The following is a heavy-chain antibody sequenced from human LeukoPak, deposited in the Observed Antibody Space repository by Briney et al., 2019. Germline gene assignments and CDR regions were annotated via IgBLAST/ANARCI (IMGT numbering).Heavy chain of an antibody. CDR3: ARDRYNWNDSYYYYGMDV. CDR1: GGSFSGYY. D-gene: IGHD1-20*01. Sequence: SETLSLTCAVYGGSFSGYYWSWIRQPPGKGLEWIGYIYYSGSTNYNPSLKSRVTISVDTSKNQFSLKLSSVTAADTAVYYCARDRYNWNDSYYYYGMDVWGQGTTVTVSS. CDR2: IYYSGST. V-gene: IGHV4-59*01. J-gene: IGHJ6*02.